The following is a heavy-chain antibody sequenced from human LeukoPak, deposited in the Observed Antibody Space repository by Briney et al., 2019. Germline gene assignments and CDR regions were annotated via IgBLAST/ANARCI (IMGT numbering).Heavy chain of an antibody. D-gene: IGHD1-26*01. Sequence: SETLSLTCTVSGGSVSSYYWSWIRQPPGKGLEWIGYIYYSGSTNYNPSLKSRVTISVDTSKNQFSLKLYSITTADTAVYYCARVRLSGTYLDAFDIWGQGTMVTVSS. V-gene: IGHV4-59*02. CDR2: IYYSGST. CDR3: ARVRLSGTYLDAFDI. CDR1: GGSVSSYY. J-gene: IGHJ3*02.